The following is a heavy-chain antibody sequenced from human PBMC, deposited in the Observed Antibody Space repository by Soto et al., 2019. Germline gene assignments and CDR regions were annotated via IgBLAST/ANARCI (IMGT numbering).Heavy chain of an antibody. V-gene: IGHV4-31*01. D-gene: IGHD6-19*01. CDR3: AREVSPNSRGWYTVIVCGFDP. J-gene: IGHJ5*02. CDR2: IYYSGRA. CDR1: GGSISSSDYY. Sequence: QVQLQESGPGLVKPSQTLSLTCTVSGGSISSSDYYWSWIRQHPGKGLEWIGYIYYSGRAYYNPSVTCQVTISVDTSKKQYSMKVPSVTAAATALYNCAREVSPNSRGWYTVIVCGFDPWGQGTLVTVSS.